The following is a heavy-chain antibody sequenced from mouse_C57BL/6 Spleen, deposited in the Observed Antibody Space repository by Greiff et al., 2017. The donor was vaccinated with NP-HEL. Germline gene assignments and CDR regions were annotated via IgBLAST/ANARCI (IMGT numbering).Heavy chain of an antibody. Sequence: EVQRVESGGDLVKPGGSLKLSCAASGFTFSSYGMSWVRQTPDKRLEWVATISSGGSYTYYPDSVKGRFTISRDNAKNTLYLQMSSLKSEDTAMYYCARVTTVVGYYFDYWGQGTTLTVSS. J-gene: IGHJ2*01. CDR3: ARVTTVVGYYFDY. D-gene: IGHD1-1*01. V-gene: IGHV5-6*01. CDR1: GFTFSSYG. CDR2: ISSGGSYT.